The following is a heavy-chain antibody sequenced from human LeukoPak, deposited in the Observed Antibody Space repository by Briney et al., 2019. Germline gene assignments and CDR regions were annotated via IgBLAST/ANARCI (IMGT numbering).Heavy chain of an antibody. CDR2: FIPILGAA. Sequence: GASVKVSCKASGGTFNDYALNWVRQAPGQGLEWMGAFIPILGAANSTQKFQGRVTMTRDMSTSTVYMELSSLRSEDTAVYYCARELRDPQKRELYCSGGSCYGWFDPWGQGTLVTVSS. CDR3: ARELRDPQKRELYCSGGSCYGWFDP. V-gene: IGHV1-69*10. CDR1: GGTFNDYA. D-gene: IGHD2-15*01. J-gene: IGHJ5*02.